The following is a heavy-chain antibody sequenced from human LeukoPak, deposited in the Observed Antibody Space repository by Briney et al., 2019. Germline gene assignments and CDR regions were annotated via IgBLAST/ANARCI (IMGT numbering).Heavy chain of an antibody. V-gene: IGHV3-73*01. CDR2: IRSKAGSYAT. J-gene: IGHJ4*02. Sequence: PGGSLRLSCVASGFTFSDSAMHWVRQASGKGLEWVARIRSKAGSYATEYAASVKGRFTISREDSQNTAYLQMNSLKIEDTAVYYCTGGTTVTTLDYWGQGTLVTVSS. D-gene: IGHD4-17*01. CDR1: GFTFSDSA. CDR3: TGGTTVTTLDY.